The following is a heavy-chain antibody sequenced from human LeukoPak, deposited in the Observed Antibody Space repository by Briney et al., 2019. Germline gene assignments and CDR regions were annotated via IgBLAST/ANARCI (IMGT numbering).Heavy chain of an antibody. CDR3: ILAAAGPAY. CDR2: IKGKTDGGTP. Sequence: GGSLRLSCEASGLTSSEHWMTWVRQAPGKGLEWVGRIKGKTDGGTPDYAAPVKGRFTISRDHSEDTLYLQMNSLKTEDTAVYYCILAAAGPAYWGQGALVTVSS. V-gene: IGHV3-15*01. D-gene: IGHD6-13*01. J-gene: IGHJ4*02. CDR1: GLTSSEHW.